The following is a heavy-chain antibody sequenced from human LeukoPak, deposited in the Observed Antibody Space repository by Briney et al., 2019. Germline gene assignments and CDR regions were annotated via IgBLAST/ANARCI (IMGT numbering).Heavy chain of an antibody. Sequence: GGSLRLSCAASRFSFSNYWMHWVRQAPGKGLVWVSRVECDGSNPSYADSVKGRFTISRDNAENMLYLQMNTMGAEDTAVYYCARDIVSGSGSLDYWGQGTLVTVSS. V-gene: IGHV3-74*01. CDR2: VECDGSNP. CDR3: ARDIVSGSGSLDY. D-gene: IGHD3-10*01. CDR1: RFSFSNYW. J-gene: IGHJ4*02.